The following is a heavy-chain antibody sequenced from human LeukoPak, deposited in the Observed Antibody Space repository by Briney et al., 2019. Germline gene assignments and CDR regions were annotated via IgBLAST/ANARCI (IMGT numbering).Heavy chain of an antibody. CDR2: IYSGGST. D-gene: IGHD2-15*01. CDR1: EFSVGSNY. V-gene: IGHV3-66*01. Sequence: GGSLRLSCAASEFSVGSNYMTWVRQAPGKGLEWVSLIYSGGSTYYADSVKGRFTISRDNSKNTLYLQMNSLRAEDTAVYYCARDGSRRWYCSGGSCYPNYFGYWGQGTLVTVSS. CDR3: ARDGSRRWYCSGGSCYPNYFGY. J-gene: IGHJ4*02.